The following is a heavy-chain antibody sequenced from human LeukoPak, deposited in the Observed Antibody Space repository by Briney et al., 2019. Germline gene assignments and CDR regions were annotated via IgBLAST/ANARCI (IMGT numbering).Heavy chain of an antibody. CDR1: GFTFSDYD. D-gene: IGHD2-21*01. J-gene: IGHJ4*02. Sequence: GGSLRLSCAASGFTFSDYDMHWVRQATGKGLEWVSAIGTAGDTYYTGSVKGRFTISRDNAKNTLYLQMNSLRAEDTAVYYCARGRLLPYYFDYWGQGTLVTVSS. CDR2: IGTAGDT. V-gene: IGHV3-13*01. CDR3: ARGRLLPYYFDY.